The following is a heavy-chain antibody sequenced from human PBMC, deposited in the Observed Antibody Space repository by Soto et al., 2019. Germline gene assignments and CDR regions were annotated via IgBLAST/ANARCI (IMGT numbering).Heavy chain of an antibody. V-gene: IGHV4-59*08. CDR3: ARQTTIFGVTSHYYYYYYMDV. CDR2: IYYSGST. Sequence: QVQLQESGPGLVKPSETLSLTCTVSGGSISSYYWSWIRQPPGKGLEWIGYIYYSGSTNYNPSLKSRVTISVDTSKNQFSLKLSSVTAADTAVYYCARQTTIFGVTSHYYYYYYMDVWGKGTTVTVSS. CDR1: GGSISSYY. D-gene: IGHD3-3*01. J-gene: IGHJ6*03.